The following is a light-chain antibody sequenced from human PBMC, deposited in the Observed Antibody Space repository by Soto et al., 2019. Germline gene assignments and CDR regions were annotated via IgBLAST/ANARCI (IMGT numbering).Light chain of an antibody. CDR2: GNS. Sequence: SVLTQPPSVSGAPGPRVTISCTGSSSNIGAGYDVHWYHQLPGTAPKLLIYGNSNRPSGVPDRFSGSKPGTSASLAITGLQAEDEADYYCQSYDSSLSGYGFGTGTKVTGL. V-gene: IGLV1-40*01. J-gene: IGLJ1*01. CDR1: SSNIGAGYD. CDR3: QSYDSSLSGYG.